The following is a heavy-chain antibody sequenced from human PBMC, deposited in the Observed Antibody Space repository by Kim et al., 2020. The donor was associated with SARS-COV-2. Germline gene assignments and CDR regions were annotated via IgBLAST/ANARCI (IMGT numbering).Heavy chain of an antibody. D-gene: IGHD3-10*01. V-gene: IGHV3-21*01. CDR2: ISSSSSYI. CDR3: ARGPFRGSQVRGVIHPFDP. Sequence: GGSLRLSCAASGFTFSSYSMNWVRQAPGKGLEWVSSISSSSSYIYYADSVKGRFTISRDNAKNSLYLQMNSLRAEDTAVYYCARGPFRGSQVRGVIHPFDPWGQGTLVTVSS. J-gene: IGHJ5*02. CDR1: GFTFSSYS.